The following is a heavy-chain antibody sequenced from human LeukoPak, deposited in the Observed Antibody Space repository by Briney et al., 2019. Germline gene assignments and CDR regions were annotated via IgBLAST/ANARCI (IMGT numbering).Heavy chain of an antibody. Sequence: SVTVSCKASGGTFSSYAISWVRQAPGQGLEWMGRIIPILGIANYAQKFQGRVTITADKSTSTAYMELSSLRSEDTAVYYCARDGTGYYWGQGTLVTVSS. D-gene: IGHD2-8*02. CDR1: GGTFSSYA. J-gene: IGHJ4*02. V-gene: IGHV1-69*04. CDR2: IIPILGIA. CDR3: ARDGTGYY.